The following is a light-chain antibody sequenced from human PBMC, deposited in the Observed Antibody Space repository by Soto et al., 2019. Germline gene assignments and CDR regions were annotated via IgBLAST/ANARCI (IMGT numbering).Light chain of an antibody. Sequence: EIVMTQSPATLSVSPGERATLSCGASQSVSSNLAWYQQKPGQAPRLLIYGASPRATGIPARFSGSGSGTEFTLTISSLQSEDFAVYYCQQYNNWPLTFGGGTKVEIK. J-gene: IGKJ4*01. V-gene: IGKV3-15*01. CDR3: QQYNNWPLT. CDR1: QSVSSN. CDR2: GAS.